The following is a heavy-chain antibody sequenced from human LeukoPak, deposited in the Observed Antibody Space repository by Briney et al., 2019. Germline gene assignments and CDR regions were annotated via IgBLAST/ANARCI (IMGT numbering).Heavy chain of an antibody. D-gene: IGHD3-10*01. V-gene: IGHV4-61*02. J-gene: IGHJ6*03. CDR2: IFSSGTI. CDR1: GGSINSGDYY. Sequence: SQTLSLTCTVSGGSINSGDYYWTWLRQPAGTGLEWLGRIFSSGTINYNPSLESRVSISVDTSKNQFSLRLTSVTAADTAIYYCARVHYYTDYYGSFFYYYMDIWGKGTTVTISS. CDR3: ARVHYYTDYYGSFFYYYMDI.